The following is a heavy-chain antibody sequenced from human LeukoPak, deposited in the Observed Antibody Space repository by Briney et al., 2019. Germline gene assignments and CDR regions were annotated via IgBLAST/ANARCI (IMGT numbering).Heavy chain of an antibody. CDR2: ISSGSGTM. V-gene: IGHV3-48*02. CDR1: GFTFSSYE. Sequence: PGGSLRLSCAASGFTFSSYEMTWVRQAPGRGLEWVSYISSGSGTMYYADSVKGRFTISRDNAKKSLYLQMNSLRDEDTAVYYCARAVLGYSWVYDYWGQGTLVTVSS. D-gene: IGHD5-18*01. J-gene: IGHJ4*02. CDR3: ARAVLGYSWVYDY.